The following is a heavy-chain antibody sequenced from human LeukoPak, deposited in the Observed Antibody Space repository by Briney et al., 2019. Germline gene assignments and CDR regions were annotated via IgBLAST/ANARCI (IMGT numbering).Heavy chain of an antibody. D-gene: IGHD3-10*01. J-gene: IGHJ6*02. CDR2: LSGTGGRT. CDR1: GCTLNMYG. V-gene: IGHV3-23*01. CDR3: GRWGVFVPIDV. Sequence: PGGSLRLSCAVSGCTLNMYGMSWVRQAPGKGLEWVSSLSGTGGRTYYADSVEGRFTISSDISKTTLYLQMTSLRADDTAVYYCGRWGVFVPIDVWGQGTTVTVSS.